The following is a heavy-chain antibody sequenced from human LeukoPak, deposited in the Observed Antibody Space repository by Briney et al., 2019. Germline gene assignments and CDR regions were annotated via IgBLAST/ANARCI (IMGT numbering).Heavy chain of an antibody. CDR3: ATGRSCTTCYLPDY. Sequence: PGGSLRLSCAASGFTFSSYWVSWVRQAPGKGLEWVANINQDGGEKYYVDSVKGRFTISRDNAKNSLYLQMNSLRAEDTAVYHCATGRSCTTCYLPDYWGQGTLVTVSS. CDR2: INQDGGEK. D-gene: IGHD2-2*01. V-gene: IGHV3-7*01. J-gene: IGHJ4*02. CDR1: GFTFSSYW.